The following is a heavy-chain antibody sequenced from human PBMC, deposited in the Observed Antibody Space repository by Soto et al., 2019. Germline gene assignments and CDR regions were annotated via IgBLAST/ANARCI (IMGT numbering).Heavy chain of an antibody. J-gene: IGHJ4*02. D-gene: IGHD3-10*01. CDR2: ISGGGDTT. CDR1: GFTFNNYA. CDR3: AKGRGGSGSLTPRVDF. Sequence: EVQLLESGGGLVQPGGSLRLSCAASGFTFNNYAMTWVRQAPGKWLEWVSAISGGGDTTSYADSVKGRFTGSRDGSKNTLYLQMSSLTAEDTALYYCAKGRGGSGSLTPRVDFWGQGTLGTVSS. V-gene: IGHV3-23*01.